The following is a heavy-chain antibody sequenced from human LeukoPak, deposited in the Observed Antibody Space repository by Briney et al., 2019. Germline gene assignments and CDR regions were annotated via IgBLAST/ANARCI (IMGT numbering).Heavy chain of an antibody. CDR3: AGSSSWLTYFDY. Sequence: PSETLSLTCAVSGGSISSGGYSWSWIRQPPGKGLEWIGYIYHSGGTYYNLSLKSRVTISVDRSKNQFSLKLSSVTAADTAVYYCAGSSSWLTYFDYWGQGTLVTVSS. J-gene: IGHJ4*02. CDR2: IYHSGGT. V-gene: IGHV4-30-2*01. D-gene: IGHD6-13*01. CDR1: GGSISSGGYS.